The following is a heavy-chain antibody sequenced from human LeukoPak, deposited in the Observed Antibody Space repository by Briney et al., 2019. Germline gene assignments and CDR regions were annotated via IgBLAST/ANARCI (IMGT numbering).Heavy chain of an antibody. CDR3: ATIFPMVRGVTFDY. Sequence: SAVKLVCKPSRYTFTGDCMHWVRQALGQGIEWMGWINPNSGGTNYAQKFQGRVTMTRDTSISTAYMELSRLRSDDTAVYYCATIFPMVRGVTFDYWGQGTLVTVSS. CDR1: RYTFTGDC. V-gene: IGHV1-2*02. J-gene: IGHJ4*02. CDR2: INPNSGGT. D-gene: IGHD3-10*01.